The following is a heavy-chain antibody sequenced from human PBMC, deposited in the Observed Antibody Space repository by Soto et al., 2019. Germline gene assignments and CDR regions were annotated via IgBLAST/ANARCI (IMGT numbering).Heavy chain of an antibody. CDR1: VFTFSSYG. CDR2: IWYDGSNK. D-gene: IGHD6-13*01. V-gene: IGHV3-33*01. Sequence: PGGSLRLSCAASVFTFSSYGMHWVRHSPGKGLEWVAVIWYDGSNKYYADSVKGRFTISRDNSKNTLYLQMNSLRAEDTAVYYCAREYIAAAGILLTNQYGMEVWGQGTTVTVSS. J-gene: IGHJ6*02. CDR3: AREYIAAAGILLTNQYGMEV.